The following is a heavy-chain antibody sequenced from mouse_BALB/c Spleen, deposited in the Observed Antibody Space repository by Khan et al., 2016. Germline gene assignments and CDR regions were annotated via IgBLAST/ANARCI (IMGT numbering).Heavy chain of an antibody. CDR3: ARKTYYGNSFAY. Sequence: VQLQESGPGLVKPSQSLSLTCTVSGFSLTSYGVHWVRQPPGKGLEWLGVIWSGGSTDYNAAFISRLSISKDNSKSQVFFKMNSLQADDTAIYYCARKTYYGNSFAYWGQGTLVTVSA. CDR2: IWSGGST. V-gene: IGHV2-4*02. J-gene: IGHJ3*01. D-gene: IGHD2-10*01. CDR1: GFSLTSYG.